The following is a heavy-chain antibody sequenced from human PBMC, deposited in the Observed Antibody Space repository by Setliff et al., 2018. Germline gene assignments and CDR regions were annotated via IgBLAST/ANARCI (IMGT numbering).Heavy chain of an antibody. CDR3: ARSRTTAVKGGVFAV. CDR1: GASISSDAYY. V-gene: IGHV4-31*03. CDR2: VYYSGST. D-gene: IGHD1-7*01. J-gene: IGHJ2*01. Sequence: SETLSLTCIVSGASISSDAYYWSWIRQHPGKGLEWIGYVYYSGSTYYNPSLQSRLTISLDPSKNQFSLELTSVAAADTAVYYCARSRTTAVKGGVFAVWGRGTLVTVSS.